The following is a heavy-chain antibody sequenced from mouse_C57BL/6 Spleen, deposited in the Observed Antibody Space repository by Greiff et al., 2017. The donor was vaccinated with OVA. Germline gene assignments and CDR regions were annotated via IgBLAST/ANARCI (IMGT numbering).Heavy chain of an antibody. D-gene: IGHD3-2*02. Sequence: QVQLQQPGAELVRPGSSVKLSCKASGYTFTSYWMHWVKQRPIQGLEWIGNIDPSDSETHYNQKFKDKATLTVDKSSSTAYMQLSSLTSEDSAVYYCARWETAQAHYFDYWGQGTTLTVSS. J-gene: IGHJ2*01. CDR2: IDPSDSET. V-gene: IGHV1-52*01. CDR1: GYTFTSYW. CDR3: ARWETAQAHYFDY.